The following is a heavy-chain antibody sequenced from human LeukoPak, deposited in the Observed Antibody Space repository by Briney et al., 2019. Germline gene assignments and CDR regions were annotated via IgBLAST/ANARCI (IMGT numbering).Heavy chain of an antibody. Sequence: GGSLRLSRAASGFTFSSYNINWVRQAPGKGLEWVASISSSSTYIYYADSLMGRFTISRDNAKNSLYLQMNSLRAEDTAVYYCARRVRDDTSGYLYYFDYWGQGTLVTVSS. CDR1: GFTFSSYN. J-gene: IGHJ4*02. CDR3: ARRVRDDTSGYLYYFDY. CDR2: ISSSSTYI. D-gene: IGHD3-22*01. V-gene: IGHV3-21*01.